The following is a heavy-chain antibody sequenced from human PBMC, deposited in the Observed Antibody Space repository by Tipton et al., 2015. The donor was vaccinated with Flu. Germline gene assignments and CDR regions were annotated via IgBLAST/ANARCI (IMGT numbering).Heavy chain of an antibody. V-gene: IGHV4-39*07. CDR2: IYYSWST. J-gene: IGHJ5*02. CDR3: ARDILLLSWFDP. D-gene: IGHD3-10*01. CDR1: GGSISSSSYY. Sequence: TLSLTCTVSGGSISSSSYYWGWIRQPPGKGLEWIGSIYYSWSTYYNPSLKSRVTMSVDTSKNQFSLKLSSVTAADTAVYYCARDILLLSWFDPWGQGTLVTVSS.